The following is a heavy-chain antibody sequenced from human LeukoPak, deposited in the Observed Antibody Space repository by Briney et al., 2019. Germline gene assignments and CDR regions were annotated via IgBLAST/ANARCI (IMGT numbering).Heavy chain of an antibody. CDR3: ARDSGGSSPFDY. CDR2: ISSSGSTI. D-gene: IGHD2-15*01. V-gene: IGHV3-48*03. CDR1: GFTFSSYE. Sequence: GGSLRLSCAASGFTFSSYEMHWVRQAPGKGLGWVSYISSSGSTIYYADSVKGRFTISRDNAKNSLYLQMISLRAEDTSVYYCARDSGGSSPFDYWGQGTLVTVSS. J-gene: IGHJ4*02.